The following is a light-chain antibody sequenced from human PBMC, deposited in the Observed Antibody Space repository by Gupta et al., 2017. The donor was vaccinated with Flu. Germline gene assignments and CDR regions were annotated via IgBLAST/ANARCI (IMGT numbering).Light chain of an antibody. Sequence: EIVLTQSPFTLSLSPGERATLSCRASQSVRSSYLSWYQQKPGQAPRILIYGAASMDTGIRDRFSGSGSGTDVSITISRREHEDFAVSYCQQHGSSPPYTFGQGTKVEIK. CDR1: QSVRSSY. J-gene: IGKJ2*01. CDR2: GAA. V-gene: IGKV3-20*01. CDR3: QQHGSSPPYT.